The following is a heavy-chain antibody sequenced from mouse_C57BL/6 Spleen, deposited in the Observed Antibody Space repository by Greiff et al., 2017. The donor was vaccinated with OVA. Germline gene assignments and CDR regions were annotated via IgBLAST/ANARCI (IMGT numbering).Heavy chain of an antibody. D-gene: IGHD2-4*01. CDR1: GYTFTSYW. CDR3: ARRGGGYDYDEGYFDV. Sequence: VQLQQPGAELVKPGASVKLSCKASGYTFTSYWMQWVKQRPGQGLEWIGEIDPSDSYTNYNQKFKGKATLTVDTSSSTAYMQLSSLTSEDSAVYYCARRGGGYDYDEGYFDVWGTGTTVTVSS. J-gene: IGHJ1*03. CDR2: IDPSDSYT. V-gene: IGHV1-50*01.